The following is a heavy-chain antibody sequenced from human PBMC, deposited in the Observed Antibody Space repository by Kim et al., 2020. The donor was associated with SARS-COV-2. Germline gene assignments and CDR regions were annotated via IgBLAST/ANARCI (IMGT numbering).Heavy chain of an antibody. Sequence: RFTISRDNAKNSLYLQMNSLRAEDTAVYYCARDLGLGGGGVGYYYYGMDVWGQGTTVTVSS. J-gene: IGHJ6*02. CDR3: ARDLGLGGGGVGYYYYGMDV. V-gene: IGHV3-11*06. D-gene: IGHD3-16*01.